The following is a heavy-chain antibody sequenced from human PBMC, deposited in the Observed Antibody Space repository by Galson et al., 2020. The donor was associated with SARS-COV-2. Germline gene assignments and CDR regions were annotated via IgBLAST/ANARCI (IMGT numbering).Heavy chain of an antibody. D-gene: IGHD3-10*01. CDR2: ISGSGGST. V-gene: IGHV3-23*01. J-gene: IGHJ4*02. CDR3: AKDGPQAQGGPDQHPGAGSYGY. CDR1: GFTFSSSA. Sequence: TGGSLRLSCAASGFTFSSSAMSWVRQAPGKGLEWVSAISGSGGSTYYADSVKGRFTISRDNSKNTLYLQMNSLRAEDTAVYYCAKDGPQAQGGPDQHPGAGSYGYWGQGALVTVSA.